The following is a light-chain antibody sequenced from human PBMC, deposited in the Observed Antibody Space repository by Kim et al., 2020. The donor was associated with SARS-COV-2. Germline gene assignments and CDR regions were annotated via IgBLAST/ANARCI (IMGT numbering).Light chain of an antibody. Sequence: VSLGERATPSSRASESVRSKLAWYQKNPGQAPRLLIYDASTRATGVPARFSGSGSGTDFTLTISSVQPGDLVIYYCQQYNIWPWTFGLGTKVDIK. CDR2: DAS. CDR3: QQYNIWPWT. V-gene: IGKV3-15*01. J-gene: IGKJ1*01. CDR1: ESVRSK.